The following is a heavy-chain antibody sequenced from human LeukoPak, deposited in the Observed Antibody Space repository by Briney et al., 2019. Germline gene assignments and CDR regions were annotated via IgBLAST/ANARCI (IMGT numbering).Heavy chain of an antibody. D-gene: IGHD3-22*01. CDR3: ATSPYYDSSGYSRRGDY. CDR2: INHSGST. J-gene: IGHJ4*02. V-gene: IGHV4-34*01. CDR1: GGSFSGYY. Sequence: PSETLSLTCAVYGGSFSGYYWSWVRQPPGKGLEWIGGINHSGSTNYNPSLKSRVTISVDTSKNQFSLKLSSVTAADTAVYYCATSPYYDSSGYSRRGDYWGQGTLVTVSS.